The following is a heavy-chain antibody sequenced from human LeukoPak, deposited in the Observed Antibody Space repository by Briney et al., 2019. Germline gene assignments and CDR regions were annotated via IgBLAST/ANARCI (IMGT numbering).Heavy chain of an antibody. J-gene: IGHJ4*02. CDR3: ARGPPSGSYWTSDY. CDR2: ISYDGSNK. D-gene: IGHD1-26*01. Sequence: GGSLRLSCAASGFTFSSYAMHWVRQAPGKGLEWVAVISYDGSNKYYADSVKGRFTISRDNSKNTLYLQMNSLRAEDMAVYYCARGPPSGSYWTSDYWGQGTLVTVSS. V-gene: IGHV3-30*04. CDR1: GFTFSSYA.